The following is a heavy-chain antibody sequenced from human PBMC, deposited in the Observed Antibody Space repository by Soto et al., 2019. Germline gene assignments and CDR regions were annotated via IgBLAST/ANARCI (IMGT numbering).Heavy chain of an antibody. CDR2: INPNGGST. J-gene: IGHJ3*02. CDR1: ADTFTSYY. V-gene: IGHV1-46*01. Sequence: ASVKVSCKAPADTFTSYYIHWVRQAPGHGLEWMGIINPNGGSTRFAQTFQGRITMTTDTSTSTVYMELSSLRSEDTAVYYCARGRYDFWSGYGFAHAFDIWGQGTMVTVSS. CDR3: ARGRYDFWSGYGFAHAFDI. D-gene: IGHD3-3*01.